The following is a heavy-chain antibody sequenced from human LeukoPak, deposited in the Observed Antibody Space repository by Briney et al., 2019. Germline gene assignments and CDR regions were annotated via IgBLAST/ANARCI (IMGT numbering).Heavy chain of an antibody. J-gene: IGHJ5*02. CDR3: ARVVGSSSWSGRFDP. D-gene: IGHD6-13*01. CDR2: IIPIFGTA. V-gene: IGHV1-69*13. Sequence: ASVKVSCKASGGTFSSYAISWVRQAPGQGLEWMGGIIPIFGTANYAQKFQGRVTITADESTSTAYMELSSLRSEDTAVYYCARVVGSSSWSGRFDPWGQGTLVTVSS. CDR1: GGTFSSYA.